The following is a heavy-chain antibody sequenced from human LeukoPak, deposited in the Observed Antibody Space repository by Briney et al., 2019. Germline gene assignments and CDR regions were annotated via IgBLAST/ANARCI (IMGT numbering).Heavy chain of an antibody. CDR2: ISSSGSTI. CDR3: ARASGGSYDILTGYSYYYYYYMDV. V-gene: IGHV3-11*04. D-gene: IGHD3-9*01. Sequence: GGSLRLSCVASGFTFDDYAMHWVRQTPGKGLEWVSYISSSGSTIYYADSVKGRFTISRDNAKNSLYLQMNSLRAEDTAVYYCARASGGSYDILTGYSYYYYYYMDVWGKGTTVTVSS. CDR1: GFTFDDYA. J-gene: IGHJ6*03.